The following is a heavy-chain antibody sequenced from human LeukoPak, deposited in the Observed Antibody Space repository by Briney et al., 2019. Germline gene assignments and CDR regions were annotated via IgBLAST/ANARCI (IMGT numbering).Heavy chain of an antibody. CDR3: ARDRTTVTSNFDY. D-gene: IGHD4-17*01. CDR2: ISSSSSYI. Sequence: KSGGSLRLSCAASGFTFSSYSMNWVRQAPGKGLEWVSSISSSSSYIYYADSVKGRFTISRDNAKNSLYLQMNSLRAEDTAVYYCARDRTTVTSNFDYWGQGTLVTVSS. J-gene: IGHJ4*02. V-gene: IGHV3-21*01. CDR1: GFTFSSYS.